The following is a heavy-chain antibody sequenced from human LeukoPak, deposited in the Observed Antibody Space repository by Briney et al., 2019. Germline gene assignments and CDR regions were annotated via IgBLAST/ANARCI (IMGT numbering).Heavy chain of an antibody. D-gene: IGHD2-21*02. CDR2: MYYSGTT. CDR1: GGSITTYY. V-gene: IGHV4-59*01. Sequence: SETLSLTCTVSGGSITTYYRSWIRQSPGKGLEWIGFMYYSGTTNYNPSLKSRVTISLGMSKNQFSLKLSSVTAADTAVYYCARLPMAVTPHVDYWGQGTLVTVSS. J-gene: IGHJ4*02. CDR3: ARLPMAVTPHVDY.